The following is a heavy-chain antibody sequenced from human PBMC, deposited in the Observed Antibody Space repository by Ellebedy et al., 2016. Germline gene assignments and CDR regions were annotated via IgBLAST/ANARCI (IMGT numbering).Heavy chain of an antibody. CDR3: AREGGIAVAGYYYYYGMDV. CDR2: MNPNSGNT. D-gene: IGHD6-19*01. CDR1: GYTFTSYD. J-gene: IGHJ6*02. V-gene: IGHV1-8*01. Sequence: ASVKVSXXASGYTFTSYDINWVRQATGQGLEWMGWMNPNSGNTGYAQKFQGRVTMTRNTSISTAYMELSSLRSEDTAVYSCAREGGIAVAGYYYYYGMDVWGQGTTVTVSS.